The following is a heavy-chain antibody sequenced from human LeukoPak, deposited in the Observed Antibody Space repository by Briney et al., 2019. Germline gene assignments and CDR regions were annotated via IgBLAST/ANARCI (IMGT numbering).Heavy chain of an antibody. CDR2: IIPIFGTA. D-gene: IGHD5-18*01. CDR1: GGTCSSYA. CDR3: ARDGYSYGNTFDY. J-gene: IGHJ4*02. V-gene: IGHV1-69*05. Sequence: SVKVSCKASGGTCSSYAISWVRQAPGQGLEWMGRIIPIFGTANYAQKFQGRVTITTDESTSTAYMELSSLRSEDTAVYYCARDGYSYGNTFDYWGQGTLVTVSS.